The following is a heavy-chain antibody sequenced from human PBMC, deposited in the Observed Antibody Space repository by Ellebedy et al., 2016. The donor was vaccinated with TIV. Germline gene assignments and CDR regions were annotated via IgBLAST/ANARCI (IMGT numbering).Heavy chain of an antibody. CDR1: GFTFSTYW. J-gene: IGHJ4*02. Sequence: GESLKISXVASGFTFSTYWMNWVRQAPGKGLEWVSYISSSSSTIYYADSVKGRFTISRDNAKNSLYLQMNSLRAEDTAVYYCARVQNWGQGTLVTVSS. CDR3: ARVQN. CDR2: ISSSSSTI. V-gene: IGHV3-48*04.